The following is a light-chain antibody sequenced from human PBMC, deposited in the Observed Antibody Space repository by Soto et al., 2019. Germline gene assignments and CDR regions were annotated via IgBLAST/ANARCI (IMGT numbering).Light chain of an antibody. CDR3: QQSYTTPQT. J-gene: IGKJ1*01. V-gene: IGKV1-39*01. Sequence: DIQMTQSPSSLSASVGDRVTITCRASQNVRSYLNWYQQKPGKAPKLLIYGASTLQSGVSSRFSGSGSGTDFALTISSLHPEDFATYYCQQSYTTPQTFGHGTKVEVQ. CDR1: QNVRSY. CDR2: GAS.